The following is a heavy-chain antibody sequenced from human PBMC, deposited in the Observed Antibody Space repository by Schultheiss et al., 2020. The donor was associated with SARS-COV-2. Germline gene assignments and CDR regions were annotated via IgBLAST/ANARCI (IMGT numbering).Heavy chain of an antibody. J-gene: IGHJ4*02. Sequence: SETLSLTCTVSGGSISSGGYYWSWIRQHPGKGLEWIGEINHSGSTNYNPSLKSRVTISVDTSKNQFSLKLSSVTAADTAVYYCATSPPHITGEDYWGQGTLVTVSS. CDR3: ATSPPHITGEDY. CDR2: INHSGST. D-gene: IGHD7-27*01. V-gene: IGHV4-39*01. CDR1: GGSISSGGYY.